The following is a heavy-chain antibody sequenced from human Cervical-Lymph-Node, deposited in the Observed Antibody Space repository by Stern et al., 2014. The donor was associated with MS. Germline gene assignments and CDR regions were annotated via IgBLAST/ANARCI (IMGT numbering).Heavy chain of an antibody. CDR3: ARDRGQLVADNWFDP. V-gene: IGHV1-46*01. CDR1: GYTFTSYY. D-gene: IGHD6-6*01. CDR2: IKPSGGST. Sequence: QMQLVQSGAEVKKPGASVKVSCKASGYTFTSYYMHWVRQAPGQGLEWMGIIKPSGGSTSYAQKFQGRVTMTRDTSTSTVYMELSSLRSEDTAVYYCARDRGQLVADNWFDPWGQGTLVTVSS. J-gene: IGHJ5*02.